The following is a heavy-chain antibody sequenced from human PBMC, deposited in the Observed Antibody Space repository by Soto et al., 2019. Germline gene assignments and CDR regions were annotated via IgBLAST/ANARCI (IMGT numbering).Heavy chain of an antibody. J-gene: IGHJ3*02. CDR1: GFTFTSSA. D-gene: IGHD3-22*01. V-gene: IGHV1-58*01. Sequence: ASVKVSCKASGFTFTSSAVEWVRQARGQRLEWIGWIVVGSGNTNYAQKFQERVTITRDMSTSTAYMELSSLRSEDTAVYYCAASLVVVDAFDIWGQGTMVTVSS. CDR2: IVVGSGNT. CDR3: AASLVVVDAFDI.